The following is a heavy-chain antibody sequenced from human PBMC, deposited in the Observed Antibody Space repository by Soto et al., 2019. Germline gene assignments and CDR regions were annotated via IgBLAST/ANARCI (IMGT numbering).Heavy chain of an antibody. J-gene: IGHJ4*02. D-gene: IGHD3-22*01. V-gene: IGHV1-69*08. CDR2: IIPILGIA. CDR3: ARDRDYYDSSWT. Sequence: QVQLVQSGAEVKKPGSSVKFSCKASGGTFSSYTISWVRQAPGQGLEWMGRIIPILGIANYAQKFQGRVTITADKSTSTAYMELSSLRSEDTAVYYCARDRDYYDSSWTWGQGTLVTVSS. CDR1: GGTFSSYT.